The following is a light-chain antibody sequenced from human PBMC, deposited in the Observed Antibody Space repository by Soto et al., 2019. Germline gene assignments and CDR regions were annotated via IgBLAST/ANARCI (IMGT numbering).Light chain of an antibody. J-gene: IGLJ3*02. CDR1: SSDIGAYDY. Sequence: QSALTQPASVSGSPGESIIISCTGSSSDIGAYDYVSWYQHHPGRAPKVIIFEVNDRASGVSHRFSGSKSGNTASLTISGLQAEDEADYYCCSYTGTTSPWVFGGGTKPPS. V-gene: IGLV2-14*01. CDR3: CSYTGTTSPWV. CDR2: EVN.